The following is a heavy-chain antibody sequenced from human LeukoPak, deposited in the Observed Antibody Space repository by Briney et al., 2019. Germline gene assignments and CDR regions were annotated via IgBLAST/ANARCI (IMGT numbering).Heavy chain of an antibody. D-gene: IGHD4-17*01. CDR2: IKSKTDGGTT. Sequence: GGSLRLSCAASGFTFSNAWMSWVRQAPGKGLEWVGRIKSKTDGGTTDYAAPVKGRFTISRDNAKNSLYLQMNSLRAEDTAVYYCARGLRSDDYGDYGGWFDPWGQGTLVTVSS. CDR3: ARGLRSDDYGDYGGWFDP. CDR1: GFTFSNAW. J-gene: IGHJ5*02. V-gene: IGHV3-15*01.